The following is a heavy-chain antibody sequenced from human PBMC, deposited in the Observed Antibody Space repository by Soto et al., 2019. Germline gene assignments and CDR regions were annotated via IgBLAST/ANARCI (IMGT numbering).Heavy chain of an antibody. Sequence: GESLKISCKGSGYSFAGYWITWVRQKPGKGLEWMGRIDPSDSQTYYSPSFRGHVTISVTKSITTVFLQWSSLRASDTAMYYCARQIYDSDTGPNFHNYFDSWGQGTPVTVSS. CDR1: GYSFAGYW. CDR3: ARQIYDSDTGPNFHNYFDS. J-gene: IGHJ4*02. D-gene: IGHD3-22*01. CDR2: IDPSDSQT. V-gene: IGHV5-10-1*01.